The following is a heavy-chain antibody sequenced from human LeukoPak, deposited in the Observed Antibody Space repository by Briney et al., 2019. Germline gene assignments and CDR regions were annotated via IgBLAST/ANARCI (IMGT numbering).Heavy chain of an antibody. J-gene: IGHJ4*02. CDR3: ARDDWGY. V-gene: IGHV4-4*07. D-gene: IGHD3-9*01. Sequence: SETLSLTCTVSGGSISSYYWNWIRQRAGKGLGGIGRIYISGSTNYNPSLKSRVTMSIDTSKDQISVMLRSVTATDTAVYYCARDDWGYWGQGTTVTVSS. CDR2: IYISGST. CDR1: GGSISSYY.